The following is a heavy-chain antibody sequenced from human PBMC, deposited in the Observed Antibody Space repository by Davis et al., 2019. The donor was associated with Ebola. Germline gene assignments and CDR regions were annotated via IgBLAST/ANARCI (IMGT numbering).Heavy chain of an antibody. CDR2: ISSSSSYT. CDR3: AREMATTNDAFDI. Sequence: GESLKISCETSGFIFRNYVMSWVRQAPGKGLEWVSYISSSSSYTNYADSVKGRFTISRDNAKNSLYLQKNSLRVEDTAVYYCAREMATTNDAFDIWGQGTMVSVSS. CDR1: GFIFRNYV. J-gene: IGHJ3*02. V-gene: IGHV3-11*06. D-gene: IGHD5-24*01.